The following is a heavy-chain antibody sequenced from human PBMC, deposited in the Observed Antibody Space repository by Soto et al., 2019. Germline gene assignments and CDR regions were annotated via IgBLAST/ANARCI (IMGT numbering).Heavy chain of an antibody. CDR1: GFICRVST. D-gene: IGHD3-3*01. J-gene: IGHJ4*02. CDR2: VSTSGRST. CDR3: AKAHSYYAFWSGYSPVHY. Sequence: GWALRVSGAGSGFICRVSTVWWVLQVAGSVLVAISAVSTSGRSTYYADSVKDRFTISRDNSKNTLFLQMNSLRAEHKAVYYCAKAHSYYAFWSGYSPVHYWGEGALVTVSS. V-gene: IGHV3-23*01.